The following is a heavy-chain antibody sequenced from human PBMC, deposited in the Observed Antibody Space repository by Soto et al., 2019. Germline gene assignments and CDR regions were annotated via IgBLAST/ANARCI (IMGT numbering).Heavy chain of an antibody. CDR2: ISAYNGNT. J-gene: IGHJ5*02. Sequence: QVQLVQSGAEVKKPGASVKVSCKASGYTFTSYGISWVRQAPGQGLEWMGWISAYNGNTNYAQKIQGRVTMTTDTSTSTAYMELRSLRSDDTAVYYCATSYCSSTSCSRNWFDPWGQGTLVTVSS. D-gene: IGHD2-2*01. V-gene: IGHV1-18*04. CDR3: ATSYCSSTSCSRNWFDP. CDR1: GYTFTSYG.